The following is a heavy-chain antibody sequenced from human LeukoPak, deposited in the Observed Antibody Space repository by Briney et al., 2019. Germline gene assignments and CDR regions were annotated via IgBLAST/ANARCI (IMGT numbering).Heavy chain of an antibody. Sequence: SETPSLTCTVSSGSVSSDNYYWSWIRQPPGKGLEWIGDVNDSGRTNYNPSLKSRVTISADTSKKQFSLKLRSVTAADTAVYYCARDRKGVTLVRGVGLHYYYGMDVWGQGTTVTVSS. D-gene: IGHD3-10*01. CDR3: ARDRKGVTLVRGVGLHYYYGMDV. CDR2: VNDSGRT. J-gene: IGHJ6*02. CDR1: SGSVSSDNYY. V-gene: IGHV4-61*01.